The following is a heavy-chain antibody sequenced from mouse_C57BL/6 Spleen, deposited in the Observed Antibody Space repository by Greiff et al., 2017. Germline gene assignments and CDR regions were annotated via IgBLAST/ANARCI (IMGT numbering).Heavy chain of an antibody. CDR1: GYTFTEYT. V-gene: IGHV1-62-2*01. CDR3: ARHEVDYYGSSYWYFDV. J-gene: IGHJ1*03. D-gene: IGHD1-1*01. Sequence: VQLQESGAELVKPGASVKLSCKASGYTFTEYTIHWVKQRSGQGLEWIGWFYPGSGSIKYNEKFKDKATLTADKSSSTVYMELSRLTSEDSAVYCCARHEVDYYGSSYWYFDVWGTGTTVTVSS. CDR2: FYPGSGSI.